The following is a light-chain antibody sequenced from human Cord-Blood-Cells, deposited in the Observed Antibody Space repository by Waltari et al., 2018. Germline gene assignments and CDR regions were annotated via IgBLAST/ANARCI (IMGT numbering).Light chain of an antibody. V-gene: IGLV3-19*01. J-gene: IGLJ1*01. CDR2: GKN. CDR3: NSRDNSGNHYF. Sequence: SSELTQDPAVSVALGQTVRITCQGDSLRTYYASWYQPKPGQAPVLVIYGKNNRPSGIPDQFSGSRSRNTASLTIAGAQAKDEADYYCNSRDNSGNHYFFVTGTTVTVL. CDR1: SLRTYY.